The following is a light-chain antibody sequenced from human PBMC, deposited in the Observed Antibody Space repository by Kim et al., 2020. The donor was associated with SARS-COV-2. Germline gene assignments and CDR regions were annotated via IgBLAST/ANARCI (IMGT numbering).Light chain of an antibody. V-gene: IGKV3-20*01. Sequence: SSPGWRPHPTCTASQSVASNFFAWSQQKPGQAPRLLIYGASSRATGIPDRFSGSGSETVFTLTISRLEPEDFAVYYFQQYHYSRTFGHGTKVDIK. J-gene: IGKJ1*01. CDR3: QQYHYSRT. CDR2: GAS. CDR1: QSVASNF.